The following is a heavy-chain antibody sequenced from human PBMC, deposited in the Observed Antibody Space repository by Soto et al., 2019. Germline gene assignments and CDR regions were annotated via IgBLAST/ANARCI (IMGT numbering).Heavy chain of an antibody. J-gene: IGHJ6*03. CDR1: GGSISPYY. Sequence: SETLSLTCTVSGGSISPYYWSWIRQPPGKGLEWIGYVYYSGNTNYNPSLESRVTTSVDTPRNRLSLNLTSATAADTAVYYCARKGAAASYAHYYMDVWGRGTAVTVSS. CDR2: VYYSGNT. CDR3: ARKGAAASYAHYYMDV. V-gene: IGHV4-59*01. D-gene: IGHD6-13*01.